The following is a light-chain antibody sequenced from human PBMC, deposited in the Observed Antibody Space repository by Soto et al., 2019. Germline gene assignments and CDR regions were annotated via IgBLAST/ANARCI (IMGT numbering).Light chain of an antibody. CDR1: QNISTS. V-gene: IGKV1-5*01. CDR2: DVS. Sequence: DIQLTQSPSAVSASLGDSVTITCRASQNISTSLAWYQHKSGKAPKLLMFDVSNLESGVPSRFSGSGSGTEFTLTISSLHFDDFATYYCQQYDYSRTFGQGTKVDIK. J-gene: IGKJ1*01. CDR3: QQYDYSRT.